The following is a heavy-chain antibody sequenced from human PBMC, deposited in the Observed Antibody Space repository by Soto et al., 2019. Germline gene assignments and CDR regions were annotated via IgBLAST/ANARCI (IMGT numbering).Heavy chain of an antibody. CDR2: IYYSGST. Sequence: QLQLQESGPGLVKPSETLSLTCTVSGGSISSSSYYWGWIRQPPGKGLEWIGSIYYSGSTYYNPSLKSRVTISVDTSKNQFSLKLSSVTAADTAVYYCARRPIVVVVDGARYYYYGMDVWGQGTTVTVSS. J-gene: IGHJ6*02. CDR3: ARRPIVVVVDGARYYYYGMDV. CDR1: GGSISSSSYY. D-gene: IGHD2-15*01. V-gene: IGHV4-39*01.